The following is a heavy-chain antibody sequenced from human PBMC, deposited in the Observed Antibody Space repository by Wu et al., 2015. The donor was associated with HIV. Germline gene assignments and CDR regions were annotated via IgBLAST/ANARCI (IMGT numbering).Heavy chain of an antibody. CDR2: INPNSGGT. CDR1: GYTFTGYY. V-gene: IGHV1-2*02. D-gene: IGHD3-10*01. CDR3: ARDAVLLWFGDVHNYFDY. J-gene: IGHJ4*02. Sequence: QVQLVQSGAEVKKPGASVKVSCKASGYTFTGYYMHWVRQAPGQGLEWMGWINPNSGGTNYAQKFQGRVTMTRDTSISTAYMELSRLRSDDTAVYYCARDAVLLWFGDVHNYFDYVGPGNAGHRLL.